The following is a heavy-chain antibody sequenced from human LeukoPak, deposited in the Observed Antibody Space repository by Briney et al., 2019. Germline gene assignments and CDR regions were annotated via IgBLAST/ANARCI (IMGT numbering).Heavy chain of an antibody. J-gene: IGHJ4*02. CDR3: ARGQTLPPP. V-gene: IGHV3-30-3*01. CDR2: ISYDGSNK. CDR1: GFTFSSYA. Sequence: PGGSLRLSCAASGFTFSSYAMHWVRQAPGKGLEWVAVISYDGSNKYYADSVKGRFTISRDNAKNSLYLQMNSLRAEDTAVYSCARGQTLPPPWGQGTLVTVSS. D-gene: IGHD2/OR15-2a*01.